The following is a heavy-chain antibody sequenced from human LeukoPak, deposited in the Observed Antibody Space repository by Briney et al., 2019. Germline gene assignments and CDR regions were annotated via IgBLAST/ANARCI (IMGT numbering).Heavy chain of an antibody. Sequence: PSQTLSLTCTVSGGSISSYYWSWIRQPAGKGLEWIGRIYTNGSTNYNPSLKSRVTMSVDTSKNQFSLKLSSVTAADTAVYYCARDIFEYSSSRVGWFDPWGQGTLVTVSS. V-gene: IGHV4-4*07. CDR2: IYTNGST. D-gene: IGHD6-6*01. CDR1: GGSISSYY. CDR3: ARDIFEYSSSRVGWFDP. J-gene: IGHJ5*02.